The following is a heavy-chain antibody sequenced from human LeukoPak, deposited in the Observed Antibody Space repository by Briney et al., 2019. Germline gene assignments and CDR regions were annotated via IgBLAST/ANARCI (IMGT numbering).Heavy chain of an antibody. CDR2: ISGRGRDGST. V-gene: IGHV3-23*01. D-gene: IGHD3-10*01. CDR3: AKVGIDGSGPFDH. Sequence: PGGSLRLSRAASGFTSRSFALSWVSQAPGPGLEGVSAISGRGRDGSTYYEDSVKGRFTISRDNSKNTLYLKMNSLRAEDTAVYYCAKVGIDGSGPFDHWGQGTLVTVSS. CDR1: GFTSRSFA. J-gene: IGHJ4*02.